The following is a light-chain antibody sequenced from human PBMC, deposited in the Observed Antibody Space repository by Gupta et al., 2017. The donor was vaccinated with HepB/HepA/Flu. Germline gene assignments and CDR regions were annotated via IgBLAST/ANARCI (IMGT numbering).Light chain of an antibody. Sequence: DIQMTQSPSSLSASVGDRVAITCRASQRISTYLNWYQQKPGKAPKLLIYAASSLQSGVPSRFSGSGSGTDFTLTISRLQPEDFASYYCQQSVNTPPTFGHGTKVDI. V-gene: IGKV1-39*01. CDR2: AAS. J-gene: IGKJ3*01. CDR3: QQSVNTPPT. CDR1: QRISTY.